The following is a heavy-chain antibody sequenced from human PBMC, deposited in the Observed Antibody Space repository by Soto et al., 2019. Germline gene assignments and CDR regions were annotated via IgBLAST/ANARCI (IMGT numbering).Heavy chain of an antibody. CDR1: GFTFSSYG. Sequence: GGSLRLSCAASGFTFSSYGMHWVRQAPGKGLEWVAVIWYDGSNKYYADSVKDRFTISRANSKNTLYLQMNSLRAEDTAVYYCARYESGIAAAGTDYYYGMDVWGQGTTVTVSS. V-gene: IGHV3-33*01. J-gene: IGHJ6*02. D-gene: IGHD6-13*01. CDR3: ARYESGIAAAGTDYYYGMDV. CDR2: IWYDGSNK.